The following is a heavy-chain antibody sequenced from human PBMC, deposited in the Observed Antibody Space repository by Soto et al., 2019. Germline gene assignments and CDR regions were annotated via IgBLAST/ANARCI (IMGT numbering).Heavy chain of an antibody. Sequence: QVQLEESAGGVVQPGRSLRLSSAASGFTFSTYGMHWVRQAPGKGLEWVAVISYDGSNKYYADSVKGRFTISRDNSRDTLYLQMNSLRTEDTAVYYCAKDRDEGLQPTGSGSFDYWGQGTLVTVSS. CDR3: AKDRDEGLQPTGSGSFDY. J-gene: IGHJ4*02. CDR2: ISYDGSNK. V-gene: IGHV3-30*18. D-gene: IGHD6-25*01. CDR1: GFTFSTYG.